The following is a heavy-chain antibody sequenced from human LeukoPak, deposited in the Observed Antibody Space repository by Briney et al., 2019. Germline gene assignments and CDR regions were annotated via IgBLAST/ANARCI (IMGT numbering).Heavy chain of an antibody. J-gene: IGHJ4*02. D-gene: IGHD6-6*01. CDR2: IYHSGST. CDR3: ARSRAYSSYDY. CDR1: GGSISSGGYS. V-gene: IGHV4-30-2*01. Sequence: SETLSLTCAVSGGSISSGGYSWSWIRQPPGKGLEWIGYIYHSGSTYYNPSLKSRVTISVDRSKNQFSLKLSSVTAADTAVYYCARSRAYSSYDYWGQGTLVTVSS.